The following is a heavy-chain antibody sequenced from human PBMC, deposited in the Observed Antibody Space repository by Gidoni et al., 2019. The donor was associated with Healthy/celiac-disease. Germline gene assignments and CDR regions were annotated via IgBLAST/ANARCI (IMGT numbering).Heavy chain of an antibody. D-gene: IGHD1-26*01. CDR3: SKDLGWELLPGAEYFQH. J-gene: IGHJ1*01. CDR1: GFTFSSYA. V-gene: IGHV3-23*01. Sequence: EVQLLESGGGLVQPGGSLRLSCAASGFTFSSYAMSWVLQAPGKGLEWVSAISGSGGSTYYADSVKGRFTISRDNSKNTLYLQMNSLRAEDTAVYYCSKDLGWELLPGAEYFQHWGQGTLVTVPS. CDR2: ISGSGGST.